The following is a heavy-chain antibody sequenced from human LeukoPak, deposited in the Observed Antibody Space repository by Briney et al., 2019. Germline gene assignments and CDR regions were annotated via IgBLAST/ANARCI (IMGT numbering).Heavy chain of an antibody. J-gene: IGHJ4*02. CDR3: ASLYSSSWYYFDY. Sequence: SETLSLTCAVYGGSFSGYYWSWIRQPPGKGLEWIGEINHSGSTNYNPSLKSRVTISVDTSKNQFSLKLSSVTAADTAVYYCASLYSSSWYYFDYWGQGTLVTVSS. V-gene: IGHV4-34*01. CDR2: INHSGST. D-gene: IGHD6-13*01. CDR1: GGSFSGYY.